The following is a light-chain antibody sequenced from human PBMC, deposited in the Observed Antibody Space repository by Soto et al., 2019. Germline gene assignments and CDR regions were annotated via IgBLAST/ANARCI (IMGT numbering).Light chain of an antibody. J-gene: IGLJ2*01. CDR3: CSYAGIFVI. Sequence: QSALTQPRSVSGSPGQSVTMSCTGTRSDIGAYDYVSWYQQHPGKAPKLMIYDVSKRPSGVPDRFSGSKSGSTASLTISGLRAEDEGDYYCCSYAGIFVIFGGGTQLTVL. CDR1: RSDIGAYDY. V-gene: IGLV2-11*01. CDR2: DVS.